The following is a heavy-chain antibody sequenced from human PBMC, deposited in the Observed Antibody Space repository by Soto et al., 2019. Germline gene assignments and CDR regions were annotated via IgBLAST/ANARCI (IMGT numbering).Heavy chain of an antibody. CDR3: ARQAGGLELGNWFDP. CDR2: IYYSGST. CDR1: GGSISSYY. V-gene: IGHV4-59*01. D-gene: IGHD1-7*01. Sequence: SETLSRTCTVSGGSISSYYWSWIRQPPGKGLEWIGYIYYSGSTNYNPSLKSRVTISVDTSKNQFSLKLSSVTAADTAVYYCARQAGGLELGNWFDPWGQGTLVTVS. J-gene: IGHJ5*02.